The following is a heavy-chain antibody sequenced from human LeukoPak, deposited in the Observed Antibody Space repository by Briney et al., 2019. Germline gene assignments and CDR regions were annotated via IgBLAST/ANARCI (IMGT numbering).Heavy chain of an antibody. J-gene: IGHJ4*02. Sequence: PSETLSLTCAVYGGSFSGYYWSWIRQPPGKGLEWIGEINHSGSTNYNPSLKSRVTISVDTSKNQFSLKLSSVTAADTAVYYCARGLYQLLWSYYFDHWGQGTLVTVSS. CDR1: GGSFSGYY. D-gene: IGHD2-2*01. V-gene: IGHV4-34*01. CDR2: INHSGST. CDR3: ARGLYQLLWSYYFDH.